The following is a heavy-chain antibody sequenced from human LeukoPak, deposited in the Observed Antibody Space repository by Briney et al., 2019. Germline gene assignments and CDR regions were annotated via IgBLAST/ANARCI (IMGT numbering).Heavy chain of an antibody. CDR2: IYYSGST. CDR3: ARDPGDYDSSGLLDY. J-gene: IGHJ4*02. CDR1: GGSSSSYY. D-gene: IGHD3-22*01. V-gene: IGHV4-59*12. Sequence: PSETLSLXCTVSGGSSSSYYWSWIRRPPGKGLEWIGYIYYSGSTNYNPSLKSRVTISVDTSKNQFSLKLSSVTAADTAVYYCARDPGDYDSSGLLDYWGQGTLVTVSS.